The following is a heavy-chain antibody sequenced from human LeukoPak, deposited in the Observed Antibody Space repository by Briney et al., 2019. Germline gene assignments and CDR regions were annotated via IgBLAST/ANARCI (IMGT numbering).Heavy chain of an antibody. J-gene: IGHJ4*02. CDR3: ARDKGGYSSSWYDY. CDR1: GDSISSYY. CDR2: INYSGST. V-gene: IGHV4-59*01. D-gene: IGHD6-13*01. Sequence: ETLSLTCTVSGDSISSYYWSWIRQPPGKGLEWIGNINYSGSTNYNPSLKSRVTISVDTSENQFSLKLSSVTAADTAVYYCARDKGGYSSSWYDYWGQGALVTVSS.